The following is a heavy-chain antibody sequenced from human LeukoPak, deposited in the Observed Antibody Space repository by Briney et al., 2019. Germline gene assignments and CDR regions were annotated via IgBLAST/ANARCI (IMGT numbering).Heavy chain of an antibody. J-gene: IGHJ5*02. Sequence: ASVKVSCKASGYTFTRYAMNWVRQAPGQGLEWMGWINTNTGNPTYAQGFTGRFVFSLDTSVSTAYLQISSLKAEDTAVYYCARVVAAAGKNWFDPWGQGTLVTVSS. D-gene: IGHD6-13*01. CDR1: GYTFTRYA. CDR3: ARVVAAAGKNWFDP. CDR2: INTNTGNP. V-gene: IGHV7-4-1*02.